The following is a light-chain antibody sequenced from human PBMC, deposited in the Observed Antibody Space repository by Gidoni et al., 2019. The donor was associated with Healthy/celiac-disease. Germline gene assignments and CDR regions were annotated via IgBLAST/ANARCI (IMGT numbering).Light chain of an antibody. CDR1: SSNIGSNT. V-gene: IGLV1-44*01. CDR3: AAWDDSLNGVV. Sequence: QSVLPQPPSASGTPGHRVTISCSGSSSNIGSNTVNWYQQLPGTAPKLLIYSNNQRPSGVPDRLSGSKSGTSASLAISGLQSEDEADYYCAAWDDSLNGVVFGGGTKLTVL. J-gene: IGLJ2*01. CDR2: SNN.